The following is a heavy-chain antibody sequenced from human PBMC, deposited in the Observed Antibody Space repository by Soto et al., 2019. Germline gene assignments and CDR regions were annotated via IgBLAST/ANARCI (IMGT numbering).Heavy chain of an antibody. Sequence: GGSLRLSCAASGFTFSSYAMGWVRQAPGKGLEWVSTISGSDGRTYSTDSVKGRFTISRDNSRNTAYLRMNSLRVEDTAVYYCAKGVSQYTPLALFDYWGRGTLVTVSS. CDR1: GFTFSSYA. CDR2: ISGSDGRT. CDR3: AKGVSQYTPLALFDY. V-gene: IGHV3-23*01. D-gene: IGHD5-18*01. J-gene: IGHJ4*02.